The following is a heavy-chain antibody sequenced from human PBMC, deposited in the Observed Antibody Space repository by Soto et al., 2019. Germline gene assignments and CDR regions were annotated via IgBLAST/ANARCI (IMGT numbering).Heavy chain of an antibody. J-gene: IGHJ4*02. CDR3: ARVFHDHRISRVSVDFDS. CDR2: LSGSGSST. CDR1: GFTFGRYA. D-gene: IGHD3-3*01. V-gene: IGHV3-23*01. Sequence: GSMRLSCAASGFTFGRYAMTWVRQAPGKGLEWVSSLSGSGSSTYYADSVKGRFTISRDNSKSTLFLQMYSLRAADTAIYYCARVFHDHRISRVSVDFDSWGQGTLVTVSS.